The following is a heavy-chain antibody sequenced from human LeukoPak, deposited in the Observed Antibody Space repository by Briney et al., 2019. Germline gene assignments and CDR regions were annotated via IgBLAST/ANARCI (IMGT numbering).Heavy chain of an antibody. CDR3: AREPKENGQQLGRPFDY. V-gene: IGHV3-13*01. D-gene: IGHD6-13*01. CDR1: GFTFSSYD. J-gene: IGHJ4*02. CDR2: IGTAGDT. Sequence: GGSLRLSCAASGFTFSSYDMHWVRQATGKGLEWVSAIGTAGDTYYPGSVKGRFTISRENAKNSLYLQMNSLRAGDTAVYYCAREPKENGQQLGRPFDYWGQGTLVTVSS.